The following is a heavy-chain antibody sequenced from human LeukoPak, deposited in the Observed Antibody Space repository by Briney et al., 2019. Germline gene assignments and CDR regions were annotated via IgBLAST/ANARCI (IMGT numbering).Heavy chain of an antibody. CDR2: INHSGRT. V-gene: IGHV4-34*01. CDR3: AREGFGELSHFDY. D-gene: IGHD3-10*01. Sequence: SETLSLTCVVYGGSFSGDYWSWIRQPPGRGLEWIGEINHSGRTNYNPSLKSRVAISVDTSKNQFSLKLSSVTAADTAVYYCAREGFGELSHFDYWGQGTLVTVSS. CDR1: GGSFSGDY. J-gene: IGHJ4*02.